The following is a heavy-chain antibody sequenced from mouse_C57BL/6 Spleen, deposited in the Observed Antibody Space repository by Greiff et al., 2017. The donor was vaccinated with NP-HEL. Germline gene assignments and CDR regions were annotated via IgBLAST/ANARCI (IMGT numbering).Heavy chain of an antibody. Sequence: EVQLQQSGAELVRPGASVKLSCTASGFNIKDDYMHWVKQRPEQGLEWIGWIDPENGDTEYASKFQGKATITADTSSNTAYLQLSSLPSDDTAVYYCTEGGAVGYFDVGGTGTTVTVSS. J-gene: IGHJ1*03. V-gene: IGHV14-4*01. CDR1: GFNIKDDY. CDR3: TEGGAVGYFDV. CDR2: IDPENGDT.